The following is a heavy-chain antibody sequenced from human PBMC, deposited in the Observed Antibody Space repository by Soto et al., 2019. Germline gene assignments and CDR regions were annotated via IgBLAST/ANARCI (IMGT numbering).Heavy chain of an antibody. Sequence: QVQLVQSGAEVKKPGSSVKVSCKASGGTFSSYAISWVRQAPGQGLEWMGGIITILGTANYAQKFQGRVTLTADESTSTAYMELSSLRSEDTAVYYCARETRQQLVHAFDIWGQGTMVTVSS. CDR1: GGTFSSYA. D-gene: IGHD6-13*01. CDR2: IITILGTA. V-gene: IGHV1-69*01. J-gene: IGHJ3*02. CDR3: ARETRQQLVHAFDI.